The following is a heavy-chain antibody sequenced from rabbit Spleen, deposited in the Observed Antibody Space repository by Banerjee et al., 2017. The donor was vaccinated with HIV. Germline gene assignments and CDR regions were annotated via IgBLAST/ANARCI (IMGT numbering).Heavy chain of an antibody. D-gene: IGHD7-1*01. CDR3: ARDVGTGFSTYGMDL. J-gene: IGHJ6*01. Sequence: QEQLVESGGGLVQPEGSLTLTCTASGFSFSGNYNMCWVRQAPGKGLEWIACIEGGSSGFTYFASWAKGRFTISKTSSTTVTLQMTSLTAADTATYFCARDVGTGFSTYGMDLWGPGTLVTVS. CDR1: GFSFSGNYN. V-gene: IGHV1S45*01. CDR2: IEGGSSGFT.